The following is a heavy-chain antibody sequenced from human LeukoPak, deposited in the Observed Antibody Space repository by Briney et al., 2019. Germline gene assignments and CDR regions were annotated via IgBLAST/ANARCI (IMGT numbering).Heavy chain of an antibody. CDR3: GTRNIFEY. CDR1: GFTFSGHW. CDR2: IKYDGSEK. V-gene: IGHV3-7*01. Sequence: GGSLRLSCTVSGFTFSGHWMNWVRQAPGKGLEWVATIKYDGSEKAYVDSVEGRFTISRDNSKDSLFLQMDSLRAEDTAVYYCGTRNIFEYWGQGTLVTVSS. J-gene: IGHJ4*02.